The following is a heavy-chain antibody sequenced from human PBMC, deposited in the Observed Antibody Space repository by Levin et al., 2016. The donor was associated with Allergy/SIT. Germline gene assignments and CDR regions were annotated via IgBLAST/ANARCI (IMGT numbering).Heavy chain of an antibody. J-gene: IGHJ6*02. CDR2: INPSGGST. D-gene: IGHD3-3*01. V-gene: IGHV1-46*01. Sequence: ASVKVSCKASGYTFTGYYMHWVRQAPGQGLEWMGIINPSGGSTSYAQKFQGRVTMTRDTSTSTVYMELSSLRSEDTAVYYCARGYPPILRFLEWLSEYGMDVWGQGTTVTVSS. CDR1: GYTFTGYY. CDR3: ARGYPPILRFLEWLSEYGMDV.